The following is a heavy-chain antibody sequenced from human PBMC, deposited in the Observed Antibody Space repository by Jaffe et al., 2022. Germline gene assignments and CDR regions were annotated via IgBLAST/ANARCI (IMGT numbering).Heavy chain of an antibody. V-gene: IGHV4-39*01. J-gene: IGHJ3*02. CDR3: ARLLGYCSSTSCSGWAFDI. Sequence: QLQLQESGPGLVKPSETLSLTCTVSGGSISSSSYYWGWIRQPPGKGLEWIGSIYYSGSTYYNPSLKSRVTISVDTSKNQFSLKLSSVTAADTAVYYCARLLGYCSSTSCSGWAFDIWGQGTMVTVSS. D-gene: IGHD2-2*01. CDR1: GGSISSSSYY. CDR2: IYYSGST.